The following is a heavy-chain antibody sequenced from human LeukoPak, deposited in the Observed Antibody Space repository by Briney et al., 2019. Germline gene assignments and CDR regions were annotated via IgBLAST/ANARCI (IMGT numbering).Heavy chain of an antibody. CDR2: ISGSGGST. J-gene: IGHJ3*02. Sequence: GGSLRLSCAASGFTFSSYAMSWVRQAPGKGLEWVSAISGSGGSTYYADSVKGRFTISRDNSKNTLYLQMNSLRAEDTAVYYCAKRKYYDFWSGYSDAFDIWGQGTMVTVSS. D-gene: IGHD3-3*01. CDR3: AKRKYYDFWSGYSDAFDI. CDR1: GFTFSSYA. V-gene: IGHV3-23*01.